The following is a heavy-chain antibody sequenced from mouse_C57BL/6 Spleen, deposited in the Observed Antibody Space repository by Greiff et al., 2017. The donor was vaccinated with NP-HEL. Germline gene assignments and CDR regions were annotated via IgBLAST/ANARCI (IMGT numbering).Heavy chain of an antibody. CDR2: IYPGNSDT. D-gene: IGHD1-1*01. Sequence: VQLQQSGTVLARPGASVKMSCKTSGYTFTSYWMHWVKQRPGQGLEWIGAIYPGNSDTSYNQKFKGKAKLTAVTSASTAYMELSSLTNEDSAVYYCTRGENYYGSSFFFDYWGQGTTLTVSS. J-gene: IGHJ2*01. CDR1: GYTFTSYW. CDR3: TRGENYYGSSFFFDY. V-gene: IGHV1-5*01.